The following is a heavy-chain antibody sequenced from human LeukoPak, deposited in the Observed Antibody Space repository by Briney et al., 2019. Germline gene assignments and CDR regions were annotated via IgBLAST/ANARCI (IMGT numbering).Heavy chain of an antibody. V-gene: IGHV3-23*01. CDR1: GFTFSSSS. Sequence: PGRSLRLSCAASGFTFSSSSMNWVRQAPGKGLEWVSLIGASGESTYYADSVKGRFTISRDNSKNTLSLQMNSLRVEDTAMYFCAKDIQLSTWGLGTMVTVSS. CDR2: IGASGEST. J-gene: IGHJ3*01. D-gene: IGHD5-24*01. CDR3: AKDIQLST.